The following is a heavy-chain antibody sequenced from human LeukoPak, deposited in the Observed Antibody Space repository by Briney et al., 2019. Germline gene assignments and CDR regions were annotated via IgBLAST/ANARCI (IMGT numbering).Heavy chain of an antibody. Sequence: GGSLRLSCAASGFTFSSYSMNWVRQAPGKGLEWVSYISSSSSTIYYADSVKGRFTISRDNAKNSLYLQMNSLRAEDTAVYYCARDAPYSGYDPYNLFDYWGQGTLVTVSS. CDR1: GFTFSSYS. CDR3: ARDAPYSGYDPYNLFDY. CDR2: ISSSSSTI. J-gene: IGHJ4*02. D-gene: IGHD5-12*01. V-gene: IGHV3-48*04.